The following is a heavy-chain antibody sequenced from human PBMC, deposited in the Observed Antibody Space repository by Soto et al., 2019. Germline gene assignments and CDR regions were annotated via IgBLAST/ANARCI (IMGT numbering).Heavy chain of an antibody. Sequence: EVQLVESGGDLVQPGGSLRLSCAVSGFTFSDHYMDWVRQAAVKALEWVGRIRNIANSYTTDYAASVKGRFTISRDDSKNSLYLQMNSLKTEDTAMYYCARRITGTPPADGGSLGQGTLVTVSS. V-gene: IGHV3-72*01. J-gene: IGHJ5*02. D-gene: IGHD1-20*01. CDR2: IRNIANSYTT. CDR3: ARRITGTPPADGGS. CDR1: GFTFSDHY.